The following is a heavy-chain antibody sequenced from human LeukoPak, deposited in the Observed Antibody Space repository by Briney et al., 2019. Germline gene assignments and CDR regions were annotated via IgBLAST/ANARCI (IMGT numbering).Heavy chain of an antibody. CDR1: GGSISSGDYY. CDR3: ARGIYWAYYFDY. V-gene: IGHV4-30-4*08. CDR2: IYYSGST. Sequence: SQTLSLTCTVSGGSISSGDYYWSWIRQPPGKGLEWLGYIYYSGSTYYNPSLKSRVTISVDTSKNQFSLKLSSVTAADTAVYYCARGIYWAYYFDYWGQGTLVTVSS. J-gene: IGHJ4*02. D-gene: IGHD5-12*01.